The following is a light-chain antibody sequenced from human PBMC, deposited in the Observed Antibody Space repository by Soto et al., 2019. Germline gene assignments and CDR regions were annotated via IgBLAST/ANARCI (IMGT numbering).Light chain of an antibody. CDR3: QTWATGIRV. CDR1: SGHSSYA. CDR2: INSDGSH. V-gene: IGLV4-69*01. Sequence: QPVLTQSPSASASLGASVKLTCTLSSGHSSYAIAWHQHQPGKGPRYSMNINSDGSHTKGDGIPDRFSGSSSGAERYLTISSLQSEDEADYYCQTWATGIRVFGGGTKLTVL. J-gene: IGLJ3*02.